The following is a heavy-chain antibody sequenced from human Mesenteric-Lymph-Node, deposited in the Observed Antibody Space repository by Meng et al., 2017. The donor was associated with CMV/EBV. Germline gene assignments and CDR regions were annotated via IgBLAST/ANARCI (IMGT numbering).Heavy chain of an antibody. Sequence: GSLRLSCTVSGGSTTSSSYYWGWIRQPPGKGLEWIGNIYFSGSTYYSPSLKSRVTISLDTSKDQFSLHLTSVTAADTAVYYCAREVVRPNFYYSGMDVWGQGTTVTVSS. CDR2: IYFSGST. V-gene: IGHV4-39*07. D-gene: IGHD2-8*01. CDR1: GGSTTSSSYY. J-gene: IGHJ6*02. CDR3: AREVVRPNFYYSGMDV.